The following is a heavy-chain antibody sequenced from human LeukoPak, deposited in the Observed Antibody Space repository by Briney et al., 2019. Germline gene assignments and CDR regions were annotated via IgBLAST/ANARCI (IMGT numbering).Heavy chain of an antibody. J-gene: IGHJ4*02. D-gene: IGHD2-21*02. V-gene: IGHV1-8*02. Sequence: GASVKVSCKASGYTFTSYDINWVRQATGQGLEWMGWMNPNSGNTGYAQKFQGRVSMTADTSTSTAYMELSRLRSDDTAVYYCARARVVTGIVGRFDYWGQGTLVTVSS. CDR1: GYTFTSYD. CDR2: MNPNSGNT. CDR3: ARARVVTGIVGRFDY.